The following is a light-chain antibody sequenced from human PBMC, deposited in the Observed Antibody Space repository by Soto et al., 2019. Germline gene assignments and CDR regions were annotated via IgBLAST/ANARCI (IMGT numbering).Light chain of an antibody. CDR2: EVS. CDR3: SSHTVSSTLV. V-gene: IGLV2-14*01. CDR1: SSDVGGYDY. J-gene: IGLJ1*01. Sequence: QSALTQPASVSGSPGQSITISCTGTSSDVGGYDYVSWYQQHPGKAPKLMIYEVSDRPSGVSNRFSGSKSGNTASLTISGLQAEDEADYYCSSHTVSSTLVFGAGTKVTVL.